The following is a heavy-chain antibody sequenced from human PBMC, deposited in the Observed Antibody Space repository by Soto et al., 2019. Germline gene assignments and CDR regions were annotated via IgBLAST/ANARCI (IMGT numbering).Heavy chain of an antibody. V-gene: IGHV3-15*01. J-gene: IGHJ4*01. Sequence: PVGSLRLSCTASGFTFADAWMIWVRQAPGRGLEWLALIRTQTDGATTDYAAPVKGRFTISRDDSKNTLDLQMDNMRTEDTAVYYCATPSATYIHYWGHGTLVTVSS. CDR3: ATPSATYIHY. CDR2: IRTQTDGATT. CDR1: GFTFADAW. D-gene: IGHD1-26*01.